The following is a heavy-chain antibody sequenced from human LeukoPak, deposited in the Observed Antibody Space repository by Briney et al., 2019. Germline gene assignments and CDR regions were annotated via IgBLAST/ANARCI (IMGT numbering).Heavy chain of an antibody. CDR1: GGSISSGGYS. CDR2: IYHSGST. CDR3: AGHHPRNTVDF. Sequence: PSQTLSLTCAVSGGSISSGGYSWSWIRQPPGKGLEWIGYIYHSGSTYYNPSLKSRVTISLDTSKNQFSLKLSSVAAADTAVYYCAGHHPRNTVDFWGQGTLVTVSS. J-gene: IGHJ4*02. V-gene: IGHV4-30-2*01. D-gene: IGHD2/OR15-2a*01.